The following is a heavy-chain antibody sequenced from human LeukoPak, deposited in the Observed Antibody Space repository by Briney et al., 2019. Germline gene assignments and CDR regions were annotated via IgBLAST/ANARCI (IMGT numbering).Heavy chain of an antibody. CDR3: AKEGGYDIYYYMDV. V-gene: IGHV3-23*01. CDR2: ISGSGGNT. CDR1: GFTVSSNY. D-gene: IGHD5-12*01. J-gene: IGHJ6*03. Sequence: GGSLRLSCAASGFTVSSNYMSWVRQAPGKGLEWVSAISGSGGNTYYADSVKGRFTISRDNSKNTLYLQMNSLRAEDTAVYYCAKEGGYDIYYYMDVWGEGTTVTVSS.